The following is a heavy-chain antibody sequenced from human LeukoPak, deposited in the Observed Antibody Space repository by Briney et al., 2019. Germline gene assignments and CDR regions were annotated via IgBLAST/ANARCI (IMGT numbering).Heavy chain of an antibody. CDR3: ARLYIVVVPAAIHWFDP. V-gene: IGHV4-39*01. Sequence: SETLSLTCTVSGGSISSSSYYWGWIRQPPGKGLEWIGSIYYSGSTYYNPSLKSRVTISVDTSKNQFSLKLSSVTAADTAVYYCARLYIVVVPAAIHWFDPWGQGTLVTVSS. J-gene: IGHJ5*02. CDR1: GGSISSSSYY. D-gene: IGHD2-2*02. CDR2: IYYSGST.